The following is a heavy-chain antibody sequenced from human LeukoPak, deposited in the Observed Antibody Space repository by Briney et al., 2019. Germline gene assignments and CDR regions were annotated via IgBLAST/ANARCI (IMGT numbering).Heavy chain of an antibody. D-gene: IGHD3-9*01. CDR3: ARQTRPAMTGYSYYFDY. J-gene: IGHJ4*02. CDR1: GGSISSSSYY. V-gene: IGHV4-39*01. CDR2: IYYSGST. Sequence: SETLSLTCTVSGGSISSSSYYWGWIRQPPGKGLEWIGSIYYSGSTYYNPSLKSRVTISVDTSKNQFSLKLSSVTAAGTAVYYCARQTRPAMTGYSYYFDYWGQGTLVTVSS.